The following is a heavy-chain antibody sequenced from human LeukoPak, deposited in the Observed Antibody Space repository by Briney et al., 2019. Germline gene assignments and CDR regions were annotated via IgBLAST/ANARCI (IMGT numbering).Heavy chain of an antibody. V-gene: IGHV4-4*02. Sequence: SETLSLTCAVYGGSFRSSNWWSWVRQPPGKGLEWIGEIYQSGSTNYNPSLKSRVTISVDTSKNQFSLKLSSVTAADTAVYYCARRTPGPLIWYYDFWSGYGMDVWGQGTTVTVSS. CDR3: ARRTPGPLIWYYDFWSGYGMDV. CDR2: IYQSGST. D-gene: IGHD3-3*01. CDR1: GGSFRSSNW. J-gene: IGHJ6*02.